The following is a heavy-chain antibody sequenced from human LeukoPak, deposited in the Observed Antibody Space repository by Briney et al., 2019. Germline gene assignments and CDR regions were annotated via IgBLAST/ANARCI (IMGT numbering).Heavy chain of an antibody. V-gene: IGHV1-18*01. Sequence: ASVKVSCKASGYTFTSYGISWVRQAPGQGLECMGWISAYNGNTNYAQKLQGRVTMTTDTSTSTAYMELWSLRSDDTAVYYCARDRDGYSKIDYWGQGTLVTVSS. CDR2: ISAYNGNT. J-gene: IGHJ4*02. CDR3: ARDRDGYSKIDY. D-gene: IGHD5-24*01. CDR1: GYTFTSYG.